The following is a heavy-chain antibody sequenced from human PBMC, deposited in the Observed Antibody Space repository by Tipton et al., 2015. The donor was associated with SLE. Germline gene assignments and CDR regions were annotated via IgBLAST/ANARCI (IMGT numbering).Heavy chain of an antibody. CDR3: ARGRSMIRGAFDI. D-gene: IGHD3-10*01. Sequence: SLRLSCAASGFSFSDSYMSWIRQAPGKGLEWVSYITSSSRYTDYADSVKGRFTISRDISKNTLYLQMNSLRAEDTAVYYCARGRSMIRGAFDIWGQGTMVTVSS. J-gene: IGHJ3*02. CDR1: GFSFSDSY. CDR2: ITSSSRYT. V-gene: IGHV3-11*05.